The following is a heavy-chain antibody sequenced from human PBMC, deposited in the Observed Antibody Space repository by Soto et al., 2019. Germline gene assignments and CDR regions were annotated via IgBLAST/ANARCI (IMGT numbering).Heavy chain of an antibody. CDR2: IYYSGST. CDR1: GGSISSGCYY. J-gene: IGHJ4*02. CDR3: ARGWYDSSGYHPSPFDY. Sequence: PSETLSLTCTVSGGSISSGCYYWSWIRQHPGKGLEWIGYIYYSGSTYYNPSLKSRVTISVDTSKNQFSLKLSSVTAADTAVYYCARGWYDSSGYHPSPFDYWGQGTLVTVSS. D-gene: IGHD3-22*01. V-gene: IGHV4-31*03.